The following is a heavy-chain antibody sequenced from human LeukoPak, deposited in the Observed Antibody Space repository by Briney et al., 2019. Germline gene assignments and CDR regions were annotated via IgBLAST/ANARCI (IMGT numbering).Heavy chain of an antibody. J-gene: IGHJ4*02. CDR1: GGTFSSYG. D-gene: IGHD1-14*01. Sequence: ASVKFSCKASGGTFSSYGISWVRQAPGQGLEWMGWISAYNGNTNYAQKLQGRVTMTTDTSTSTAYMELRSLRSDDTAVYYCARYKSALYFDYWGQGNLVTVSS. CDR2: ISAYNGNT. V-gene: IGHV1-18*01. CDR3: ARYKSALYFDY.